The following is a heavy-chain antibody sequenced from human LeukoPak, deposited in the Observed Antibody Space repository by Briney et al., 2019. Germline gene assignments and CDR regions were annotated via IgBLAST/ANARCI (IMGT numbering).Heavy chain of an antibody. D-gene: IGHD3-10*01. V-gene: IGHV4-61*02. CDR3: ARDRVRGVIPFDY. CDR1: GGSISSGSYY. CDR2: IYTSGST. Sequence: SETLSLTCTVSGGSISSGSYYWRWIRQPAGKGLEWIGRIYTSGSTNYNPSLKSRVTISVDTSKNQFSLKLSSVTAADTAVYYCARDRVRGVIPFDYWGQGTLVTVSS. J-gene: IGHJ4*02.